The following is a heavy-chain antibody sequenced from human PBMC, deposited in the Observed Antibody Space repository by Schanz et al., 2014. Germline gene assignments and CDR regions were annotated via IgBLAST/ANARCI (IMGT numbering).Heavy chain of an antibody. Sequence: EVQLVESGGGLVKPGGSLRLSCAASGFTFNNFGMNWVRQAPGKGLEWVSCITGGSTTYTYYADSVRGRFTISRDNAKNSLYLQMNSLRDEDTAVYYCARGGATRFDYWGQGTLVTVSS. CDR1: GFTFNNFG. J-gene: IGHJ4*02. CDR3: ARGGATRFDY. CDR2: ITGGSTTYT. D-gene: IGHD1-26*01. V-gene: IGHV3-21*01.